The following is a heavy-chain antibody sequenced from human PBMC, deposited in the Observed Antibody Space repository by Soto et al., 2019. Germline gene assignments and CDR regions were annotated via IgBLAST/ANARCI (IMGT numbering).Heavy chain of an antibody. CDR2: ISGSGGST. Sequence: GGSLRLSCAASGFTFSSYAMSWVRQAPGKGLEWVSGISGSGGSTNYADSVKGRFTISRDNAKNTLYLQMNSLRVEDTAVYYCARGRRGAYYFDYWGQGTLVTVSS. D-gene: IGHD1-26*01. CDR1: GFTFSSYA. V-gene: IGHV3-23*01. J-gene: IGHJ4*02. CDR3: ARGRRGAYYFDY.